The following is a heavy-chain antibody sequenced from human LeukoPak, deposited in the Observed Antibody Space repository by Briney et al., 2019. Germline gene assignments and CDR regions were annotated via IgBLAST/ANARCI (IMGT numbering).Heavy chain of an antibody. V-gene: IGHV3-33*01. D-gene: IGHD2-2*01. J-gene: IGHJ6*02. CDR2: IWYDGSNK. Sequence: GGSLRISCAASGFTFSSYGMHRVRQAPGKGLEWVAVIWYDGSNKYYADSVKGRFTISRDNSKNTLYLQMNSLRAEDTAVYYCARQLASSYCSSTSCYHYYYGMDVWGQGTTVTVSS. CDR1: GFTFSSYG. CDR3: ARQLASSYCSSTSCYHYYYGMDV.